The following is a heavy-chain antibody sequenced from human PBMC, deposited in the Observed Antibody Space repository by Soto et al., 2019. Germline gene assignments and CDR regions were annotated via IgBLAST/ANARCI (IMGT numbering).Heavy chain of an antibody. D-gene: IGHD2-2*01. V-gene: IGHV3-7*03. CDR2: IKKDETEE. J-gene: IGHJ4*02. Sequence: EVQLVESGGGLVQPGGSLRLSCAASGFTFSNYWMSWVRQAPGKGLEWVANIKKDETEEYYVDSVKGRFTISRDNAKNSLFLQINSLRAEDTAVYYCAAYCSSISCTPFHGYSWGQGTLVTVSS. CDR3: AAYCSSISCTPFHGYS. CDR1: GFTFSNYW.